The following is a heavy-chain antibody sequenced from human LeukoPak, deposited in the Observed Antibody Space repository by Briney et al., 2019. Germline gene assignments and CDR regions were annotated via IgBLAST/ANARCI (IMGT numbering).Heavy chain of an antibody. CDR3: ARRDSTYWYFDV. J-gene: IGHJ2*01. CDR2: IYYSGST. D-gene: IGHD2/OR15-2a*01. CDR1: GGSISSYY. Sequence: KPSETLSLTCTVSGGSISSYYWSWIRQPPGKGLEWIGYIYYSGSTNYNPSLKSRVTISVDTSKNQFSLKLSSVTAADTAVYYRARRDSTYWYFDVWGRGTLVTVSS. V-gene: IGHV4-59*01.